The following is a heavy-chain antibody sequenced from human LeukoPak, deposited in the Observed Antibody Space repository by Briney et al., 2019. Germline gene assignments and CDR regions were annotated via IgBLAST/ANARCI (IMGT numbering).Heavy chain of an antibody. CDR1: GGSFSGYY. CDR3: ARAPYSSSPIDY. CDR2: INHSGST. Sequence: SSETLSLTCAVYGGSFSGYYWSWIRQPPGKGLEWIGEINHSGSTNYNPSLKSRVTISVDTSKNQFSLKLSSVTAADTAVYYCARAPYSSSPIDYWGQGTLVTVSS. J-gene: IGHJ4*02. D-gene: IGHD6-13*01. V-gene: IGHV4-34*01.